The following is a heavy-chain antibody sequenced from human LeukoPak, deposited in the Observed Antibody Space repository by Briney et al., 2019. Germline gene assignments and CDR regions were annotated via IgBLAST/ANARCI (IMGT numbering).Heavy chain of an antibody. V-gene: IGHV6-1*01. D-gene: IGHD6-13*01. Sequence: SQTLSLTCAISGDSVSSNSAAWIWIRPPPSRGLEWLGRTYYRSKSYSDYALSVRGRIIINPDTSKNQFSLQLDSVTPDDAAVYYCAKYSSNWYIDYWGQGTLVTVSS. CDR3: AKYSSNWYIDY. CDR1: GDSVSSNSAA. CDR2: TYYRSKSYS. J-gene: IGHJ4*02.